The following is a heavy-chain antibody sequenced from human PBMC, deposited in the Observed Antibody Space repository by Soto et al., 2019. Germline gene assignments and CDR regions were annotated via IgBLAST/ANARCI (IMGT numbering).Heavy chain of an antibody. CDR2: VSYDGSCK. V-gene: IGHV3-30*18. Sequence: QAQLVESGGGVVQPGRSLRLSCAASGFIFSTYAMHWVRQAPGKGLEWVAVVSYDGSCKFYGDSVKGRVIISRDNSKNTQKLQVNSLTRQDTGVYYCAKSRSYNFWGGYSPLREVYGLDVWGQGTTVTVSS. CDR3: AKSRSYNFWGGYSPLREVYGLDV. J-gene: IGHJ6*02. CDR1: GFIFSTYA. D-gene: IGHD3-3*01.